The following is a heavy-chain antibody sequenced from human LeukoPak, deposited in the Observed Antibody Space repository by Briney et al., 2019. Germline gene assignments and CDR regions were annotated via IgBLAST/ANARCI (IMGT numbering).Heavy chain of an antibody. CDR1: GGSFSGYY. D-gene: IGHD2-2*01. V-gene: IGHV4-34*01. J-gene: IGHJ6*02. CDR2: FNHSGST. Sequence: PSETLSLTCAVYGGSFSGYYWSWIRQPPGKGLEWIGEFNHSGSTNYNPSLKSRVTISVDTSKNQFSLKLSSVTAADTAVYYCARGTLVVVPAAGDYYYGMDVWGQGTTVTVSS. CDR3: ARGTLVVVPAAGDYYYGMDV.